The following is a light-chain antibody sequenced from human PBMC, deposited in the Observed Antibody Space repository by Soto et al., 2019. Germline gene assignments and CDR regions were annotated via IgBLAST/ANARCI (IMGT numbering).Light chain of an antibody. V-gene: IGLV4-69*01. CDR1: SGHSSYA. J-gene: IGLJ2*01. Sequence: QPVLTQSPSASASLGASVKLTCTLSSGHSSYAIAWHQQQPEKGPRYLMKVNTDGSHIKGDGIPDRFSGSSSGAERYLTISSLQSEDEADYYCQTWGAGFSVVFGGGTKLTVL. CDR2: VNTDGSH. CDR3: QTWGAGFSVV.